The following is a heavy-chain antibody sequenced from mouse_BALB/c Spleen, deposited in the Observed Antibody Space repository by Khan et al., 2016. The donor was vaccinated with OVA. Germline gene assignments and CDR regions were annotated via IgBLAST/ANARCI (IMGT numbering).Heavy chain of an antibody. CDR2: VSTGGSYT. J-gene: IGHJ3*01. CDR3: TRRAYYYDSEGFAY. Sequence: EVQLQESGGDLVKPGGSLKLSCAASGFTFSTYGMSWVRQAPDKRLEWVATVSTGGSYTYYPDSVKGRFTISSENAKNTLYLQMSGLRSEDTALFYCTRRAYYYDSEGFAYWGQGTLVTVSA. V-gene: IGHV5-6*01. CDR1: GFTFSTYG. D-gene: IGHD1-1*01.